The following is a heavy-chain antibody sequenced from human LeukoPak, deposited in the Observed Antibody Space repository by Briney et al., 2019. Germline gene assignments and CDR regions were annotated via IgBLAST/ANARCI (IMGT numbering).Heavy chain of an antibody. D-gene: IGHD3-3*01. V-gene: IGHV1-18*01. CDR1: GYTFTSYG. J-gene: IGHJ6*03. CDR3: ARVGYDFWSGYPIFYYYYYMDV. CDR2: IGAYNGNT. Sequence: GASVKVSCKASGYTFTSYGISWVRQAPGQGLEWMGWIGAYNGNTNYAQRLQDRVTMTTDTSTSTAYMELRSLRSDDTAVYYCARVGYDFWSGYPIFYYYYYMDVWGKGTTVTVSS.